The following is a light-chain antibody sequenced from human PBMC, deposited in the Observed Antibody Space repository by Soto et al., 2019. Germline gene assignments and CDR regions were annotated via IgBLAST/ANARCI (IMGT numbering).Light chain of an antibody. CDR2: GAS. Sequence: EIVLTQSPGTLSLSPEERATLSCRASQSVSSSYLAWYQQKPGQAPRLLIYGASSRATGIPDRFSGSRSGTDFTFTISRLEPQDFAVYYCQQYGSSSYTFGKGNKLELK. CDR3: QQYGSSSYT. CDR1: QSVSSSY. V-gene: IGKV3-20*01. J-gene: IGKJ2*01.